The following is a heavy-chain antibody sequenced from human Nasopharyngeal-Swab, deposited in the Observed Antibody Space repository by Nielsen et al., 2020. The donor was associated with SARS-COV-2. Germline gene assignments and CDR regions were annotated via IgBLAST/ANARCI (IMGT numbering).Heavy chain of an antibody. CDR2: ISSSSSYI. V-gene: IGHV3-21*01. J-gene: IGHJ4*02. Sequence: GESLKISCAASGFTFSSYGMNWVRQAPGKGLEWVSSISSSSSYIYYADSVKGRFTISRDNAKNSLYLQMNSLRAEDTAVYYCARAEGGLYAPDYWGQGTLVTVSS. CDR1: GFTFSSYG. D-gene: IGHD2-8*01. CDR3: ARAEGGLYAPDY.